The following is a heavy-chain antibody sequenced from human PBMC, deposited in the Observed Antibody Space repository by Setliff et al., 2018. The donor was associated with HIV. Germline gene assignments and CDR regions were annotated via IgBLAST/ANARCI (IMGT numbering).Heavy chain of an antibody. V-gene: IGHV1-69*13. CDR1: GGTFSNYA. J-gene: IGHJ2*01. D-gene: IGHD3-10*01. Sequence: ASVKVSCKASGGTFSNYAFSWVRQAPGQGLEWMGGIIPIFGSTKYAQKFQGRVTISADESTTTADMELSSLRSEDTAVYYCARDDHYYDSGSYYSDWYFDLWGRGTLVTVSS. CDR2: IIPIFGST. CDR3: ARDDHYYDSGSYYSDWYFDL.